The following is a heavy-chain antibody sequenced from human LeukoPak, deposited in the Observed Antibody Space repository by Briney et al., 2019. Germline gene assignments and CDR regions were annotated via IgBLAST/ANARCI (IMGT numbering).Heavy chain of an antibody. CDR1: GFTFGFYA. J-gene: IGHJ4*02. Sequence: GGSLRLSCAASGFTFGFYAMSWVRQAPGKGLEWVSVIYSSGNTHYADSVKGRFTISRDNSKNTVYLQMNSLRAEDTAVYYCARDESEFYDTSGYLHYWGPGTPVTVSA. CDR3: ARDESEFYDTSGYLHY. V-gene: IGHV3-53*01. CDR2: IYSSGNT. D-gene: IGHD3-22*01.